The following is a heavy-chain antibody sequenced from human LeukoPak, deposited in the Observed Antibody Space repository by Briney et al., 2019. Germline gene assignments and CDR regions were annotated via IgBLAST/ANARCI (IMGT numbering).Heavy chain of an antibody. CDR1: GFTFSSYW. CDR3: ASLIAVAWPFDY. CDR2: IKQDGSEK. D-gene: IGHD6-19*01. Sequence: GGSLRLSCAASGFTFSSYWMSWVRQPQGKGLGGGANIKQDGSEKYYVDSVKGRFTISRDNAKNSLYLQMNSLRAEDTAVYYCASLIAVAWPFDYWGQGTLVTVSS. V-gene: IGHV3-7*01. J-gene: IGHJ4*02.